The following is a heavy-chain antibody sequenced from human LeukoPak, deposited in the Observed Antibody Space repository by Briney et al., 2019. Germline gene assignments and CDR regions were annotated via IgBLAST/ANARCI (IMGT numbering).Heavy chain of an antibody. CDR3: ARDSLYDYDKYFDY. CDR1: GFTFSSYW. D-gene: IGHD3-22*01. CDR2: INSDGSST. Sequence: GGSLRLSCAASGFTFSSYWMHWVRQAPGKGLVWVSRINSDGSSTSYADSVKGRFTISSDNAKNTLYLQMNSLRAEDTAVYYCARDSLYDYDKYFDYWGQGTLVTVSS. V-gene: IGHV3-74*01. J-gene: IGHJ4*02.